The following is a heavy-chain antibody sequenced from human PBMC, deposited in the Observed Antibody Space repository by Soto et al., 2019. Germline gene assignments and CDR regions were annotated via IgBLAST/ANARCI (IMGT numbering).Heavy chain of an antibody. D-gene: IGHD3-10*01. V-gene: IGHV1-3*01. CDR2: INVANGNT. Sequence: ASVKVSCKASGYTFIRSAMHWVRQAAGQRLEGMGWINVANGNTKYAQKFQGRVTITRDTSATTAYMVLRSLRSDDTAVYYCARGVGSGTYYNQYTWFDPWGQGTLVTVSS. CDR3: ARGVGSGTYYNQYTWFDP. J-gene: IGHJ5*02. CDR1: GYTFIRSA.